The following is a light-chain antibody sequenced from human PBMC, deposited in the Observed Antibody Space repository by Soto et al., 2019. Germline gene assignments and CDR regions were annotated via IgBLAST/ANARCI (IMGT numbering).Light chain of an antibody. Sequence: DIQMTQSPSSLSAFVGDRVTITCRASKNISSFLNWYQQEPGKAPQFLIYAASSLQAGVPSRFSGSGFGTDFTLTISSLQREDFATYYCQQGYSSPLTFGGGTRVEI. CDR2: AAS. CDR3: QQGYSSPLT. CDR1: KNISSF. J-gene: IGKJ4*01. V-gene: IGKV1-39*01.